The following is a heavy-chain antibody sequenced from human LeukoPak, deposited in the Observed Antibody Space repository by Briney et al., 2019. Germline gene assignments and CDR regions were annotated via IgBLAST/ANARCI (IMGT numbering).Heavy chain of an antibody. Sequence: ASVKVSCKTSGYTYTNYGLSWVRQAPGQGLEWMGWISAYNGNTNDAQKFQGRVTMTTDTSTTTAYMELSSLRSDDTAVYYCARGAWNSVGGYGNYMDVWGKGTTVTVSS. CDR1: GYTYTNYG. V-gene: IGHV1-18*01. J-gene: IGHJ6*03. CDR3: ARGAWNSVGGYGNYMDV. D-gene: IGHD5-18*01. CDR2: ISAYNGNT.